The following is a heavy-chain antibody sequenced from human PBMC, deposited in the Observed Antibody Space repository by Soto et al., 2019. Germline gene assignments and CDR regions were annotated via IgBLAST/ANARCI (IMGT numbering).Heavy chain of an antibody. CDR3: ARAVTGRPPLLDS. V-gene: IGHV4-59*11. CDR2: MYYSGAT. CDR1: YGSITSHY. D-gene: IGHD6-6*01. J-gene: IGHJ5*01. Sequence: TLSLTCPVSYGSITSHYLSLVLKPPGKGLEWIGYMYYSGATNYSPTLKSRVTILLDTSKTHFSLNLNSVTAEDTAVYYCARAVTGRPPLLDSWGQGILVTVSS.